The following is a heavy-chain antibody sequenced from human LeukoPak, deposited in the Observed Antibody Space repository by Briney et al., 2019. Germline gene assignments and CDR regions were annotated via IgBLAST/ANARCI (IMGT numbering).Heavy chain of an antibody. D-gene: IGHD5-12*01. CDR2: FDPEDGET. CDR3: ATSSSSVDIVATIMARAFDI. CDR1: GYTRTELS. V-gene: IGHV1-24*01. Sequence: GASVKVSCKVSGYTRTELSMHWVRQAPGKGLEWMGGFDPEDGETIYAQKFQGRVTMTEDTSTDTAYMELSSLRSGDTAVYYCATSSSSVDIVATIMARAFDIWGQGTMVTVSS. J-gene: IGHJ3*02.